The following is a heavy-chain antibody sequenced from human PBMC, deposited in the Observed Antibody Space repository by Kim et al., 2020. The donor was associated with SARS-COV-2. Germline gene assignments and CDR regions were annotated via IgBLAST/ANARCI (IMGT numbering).Heavy chain of an antibody. J-gene: IGHJ3*02. D-gene: IGHD3-9*01. Sequence: GGSLRLSCAASGFTFSSYDMHWVRQATGKGLEWVSAIGTAGDTYYPGSVKGRFTISRENAKNSLYLQMNSLRAGDTAVYYCARGTYYDILEDDAFDIWGQGTMVTVSS. CDR2: IGTAGDT. V-gene: IGHV3-13*04. CDR1: GFTFSSYD. CDR3: ARGTYYDILEDDAFDI.